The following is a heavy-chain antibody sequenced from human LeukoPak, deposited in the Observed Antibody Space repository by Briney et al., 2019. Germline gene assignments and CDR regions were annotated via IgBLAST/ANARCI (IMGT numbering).Heavy chain of an antibody. Sequence: TGGSLRLSCAVSGFTFSDYYMSWIRQAPGKGLEWVGRIKRKTDGGAADHAAPVKGRFTISRDDSQNTLYLQMNSLKTEDTAVYYCTTITDGGSDYWGQGTLVTVSS. V-gene: IGHV3-15*01. CDR1: GFTFSDYY. CDR3: TTITDGGSDY. J-gene: IGHJ4*02. D-gene: IGHD2-8*01. CDR2: IKRKTDGGAA.